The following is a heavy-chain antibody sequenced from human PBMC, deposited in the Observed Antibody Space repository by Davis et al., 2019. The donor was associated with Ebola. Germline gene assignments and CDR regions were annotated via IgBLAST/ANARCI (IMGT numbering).Heavy chain of an antibody. CDR2: IFYSGST. Sequence: MPSETLSLTCTVSGGSINNFYWNWLRQPPGKGLEWIGNIFYSGSTIYNPSLERRVTILGDTSKKQFSLKLESVTAADTAVYYCAAKLGGAYNYWAPTFDYWGQGTLVTVSS. J-gene: IGHJ4*02. CDR1: GGSINNFY. V-gene: IGHV4-59*01. CDR3: AAKLGGAYNYWAPTFDY. D-gene: IGHD5-24*01.